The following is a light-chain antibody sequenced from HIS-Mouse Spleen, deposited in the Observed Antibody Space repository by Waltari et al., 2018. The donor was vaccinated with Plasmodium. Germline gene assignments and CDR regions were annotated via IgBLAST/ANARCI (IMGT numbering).Light chain of an antibody. J-gene: IGLJ2*01. CDR1: KLGDKY. Sequence: SYELTQPPSVSVSPGQTASITCSGDKLGDKYACWYQQKPGQSPVLVIYKHSKRPAGIPERFSCSHSGNTATLTSRGTQAMDGADYFCQAWDSSTVVFGGGTKLTVL. CDR3: QAWDSSTVV. V-gene: IGLV3-1*01. CDR2: KHS.